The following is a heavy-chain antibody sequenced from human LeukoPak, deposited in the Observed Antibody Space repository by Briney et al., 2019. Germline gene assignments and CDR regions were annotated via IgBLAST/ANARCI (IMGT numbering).Heavy chain of an antibody. J-gene: IGHJ3*02. CDR2: ISSSSSTI. Sequence: PGGSLRLSCAASGFTFSSYSLNWVRQAPGKGLEWVSYISSSSSTIYYADSVKGRFTISRDNAKNSLYLQMNSLRAEDTAVYYCASLFDWLPLGVVFDIWGQRTMVSVFS. CDR1: GFTFSSYS. V-gene: IGHV3-48*01. CDR3: ASLFDWLPLGVVFDI. D-gene: IGHD3-9*01.